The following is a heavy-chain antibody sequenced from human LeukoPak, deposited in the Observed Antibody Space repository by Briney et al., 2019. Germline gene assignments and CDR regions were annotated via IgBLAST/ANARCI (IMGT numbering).Heavy chain of an antibody. Sequence: ASVKVSCKASGYTFTSYDINWVRQDTGQGLGWMGWMNPNSGNTGYAQKFQDRVTMTRNTSISTAYMELSSLRSEDTAVYYCARDFFNYYDKGTWGQGTLVTVSS. V-gene: IGHV1-8*01. CDR1: GYTFTSYD. CDR3: ARDFFNYYDKGT. D-gene: IGHD3-22*01. CDR2: MNPNSGNT. J-gene: IGHJ5*02.